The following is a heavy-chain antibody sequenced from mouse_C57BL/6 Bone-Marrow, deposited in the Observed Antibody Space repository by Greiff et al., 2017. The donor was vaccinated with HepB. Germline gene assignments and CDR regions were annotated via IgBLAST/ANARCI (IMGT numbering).Heavy chain of an antibody. J-gene: IGHJ2*01. Sequence: QVQLQQPGAELVMPGASVKLSCKASGYTFTSYWMHWVKQRPGQGLEWIGEIDPSDSYTNYNQKFKSKCTLTVDKSSSTAYMQLSSLTSEDSAVYYCARPYGNYFDYWGQGTTLTVSS. D-gene: IGHD2-1*01. CDR1: GYTFTSYW. CDR3: ARPYGNYFDY. V-gene: IGHV1-69*01. CDR2: IDPSDSYT.